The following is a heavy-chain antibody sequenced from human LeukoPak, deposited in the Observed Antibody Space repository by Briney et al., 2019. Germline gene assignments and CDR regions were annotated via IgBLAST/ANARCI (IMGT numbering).Heavy chain of an antibody. V-gene: IGHV3-33*01. CDR1: GFTFSSYG. D-gene: IGHD6-19*01. CDR2: IWYDGSNK. J-gene: IGHJ4*02. Sequence: PGGSLRLSCAASGFTFSSYGMHWVRQAPGKGLEWVAVIWYDGSNKYYADSVKGRFTISRDNSKNTLYLQMNSLRAEDTAVYYCARDLEKIAVAGMGYWGQGTLVTVSS. CDR3: ARDLEKIAVAGMGY.